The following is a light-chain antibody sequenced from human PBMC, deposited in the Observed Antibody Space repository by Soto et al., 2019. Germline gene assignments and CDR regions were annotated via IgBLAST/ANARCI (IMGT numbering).Light chain of an antibody. CDR1: SSDVGGYNY. CDR2: EVN. V-gene: IGLV2-8*01. CDR3: TSYAGGNNV. J-gene: IGLJ1*01. Sequence: QSVRTQPPSASGSPGQSVTISCTGTSSDVGGYNYVSWYQQHPGKVPKLMVYEVNKRPSGVPDRFSGSKSGNTASLTVAGLQAEDEADYYCTSYAGGNNVFGTGTKLTVL.